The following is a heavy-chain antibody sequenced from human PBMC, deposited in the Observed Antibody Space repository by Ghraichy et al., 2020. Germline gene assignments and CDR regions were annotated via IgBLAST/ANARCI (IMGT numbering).Heavy chain of an antibody. Sequence: GESLNISCAASGFTFSNYWMSWVRQAPGKGLEWVANIKEDGSEKYYGDSVKGRFTIFRDNAKNSLYLQMNSPRAEDTAVYYCARFRPFDYWGQGTLVTVSS. CDR3: ARFRPFDY. CDR2: IKEDGSEK. J-gene: IGHJ4*02. V-gene: IGHV3-7*01. CDR1: GFTFSNYW.